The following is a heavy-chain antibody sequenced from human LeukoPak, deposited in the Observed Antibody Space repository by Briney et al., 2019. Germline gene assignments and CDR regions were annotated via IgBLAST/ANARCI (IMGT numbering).Heavy chain of an antibody. V-gene: IGHV4-34*01. CDR1: GGSFSGYY. J-gene: IGHJ4*02. D-gene: IGHD3-10*01. CDR2: INHSGST. Sequence: SETLSLTCAVYGGSFSGYYWSWIRQPPGKGLEWVGEINHSGSTNYNPSLKSRVTISVDTSKNQFSLKLSSVTAADTAVYYCARGRDYYGSGSYSGTPFDYWGQGTLVTVSS. CDR3: ARGRDYYGSGSYSGTPFDY.